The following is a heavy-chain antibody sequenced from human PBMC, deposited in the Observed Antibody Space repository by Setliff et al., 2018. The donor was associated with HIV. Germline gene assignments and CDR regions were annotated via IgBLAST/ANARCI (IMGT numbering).Heavy chain of an antibody. J-gene: IGHJ6*04. CDR1: GCTFSDYA. Sequence: PGGSLRLSCAASGCTFSDYAVNWVRQPPGKGLEWVALISYDGTYKYYADSVKGRFTISRDNSKNTLYLQVNSLTPEDTAVYYCARGRDASRQRMDVWGKGTTVTVSS. CDR2: ISYDGTYK. D-gene: IGHD1-1*01. V-gene: IGHV3-30*04. CDR3: ARGRDASRQRMDV.